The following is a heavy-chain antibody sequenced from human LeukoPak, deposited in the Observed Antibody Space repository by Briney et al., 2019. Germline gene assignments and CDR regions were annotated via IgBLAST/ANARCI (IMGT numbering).Heavy chain of an antibody. CDR3: ARGLELRRFDY. CDR1: GGSISSSGYY. Sequence: SETLSLTCTVSGGSISSSGYYWGWIRQPPGKGLEWIGSIYSSGNTYYNPSLKSRVTISLNTSKNQFTLKLNSVTAADTAVYYCARGLELRRFDYWGQGTLVTVSS. D-gene: IGHD1-7*01. V-gene: IGHV4-39*06. J-gene: IGHJ4*02. CDR2: IYSSGNT.